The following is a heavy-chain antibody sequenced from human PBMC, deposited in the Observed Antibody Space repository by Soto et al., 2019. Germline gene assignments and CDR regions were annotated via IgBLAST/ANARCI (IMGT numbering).Heavy chain of an antibody. CDR2: ISYDGSNK. V-gene: IGHV3-30-3*01. CDR1: GFTFSSYA. CDR3: ARDDTTVTTIDY. D-gene: IGHD4-17*01. Sequence: QVQLVESGGGVVQPGRSLRLSCAASGFTFSSYAMHWVRQAPGKGLEWVAVISYDGSNKYYADSVKGRFTISRDNSKNTRYLQMNSRRAEDTAVYDCARDDTTVTTIDYWGQGTLFTVSS. J-gene: IGHJ4*02.